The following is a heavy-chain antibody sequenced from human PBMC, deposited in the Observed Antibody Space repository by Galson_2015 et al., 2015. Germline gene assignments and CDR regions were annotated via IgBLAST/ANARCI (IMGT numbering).Heavy chain of an antibody. V-gene: IGHV3-48*02. J-gene: IGHJ6*02. D-gene: IGHD2-15*01. CDR2: ISSSSSTI. CDR1: GFTSSSYR. Sequence: SLRLSCAASGFTSSSYRMNWVRQAPGKGLEWVSYISSSSSTIYYADSVKGRFTISRDNAKNSLYLQMNSLRDEDTAVYYCARDLVAHGAYYYYGMDVWGQGTTVTVSS. CDR3: ARDLVAHGAYYYYGMDV.